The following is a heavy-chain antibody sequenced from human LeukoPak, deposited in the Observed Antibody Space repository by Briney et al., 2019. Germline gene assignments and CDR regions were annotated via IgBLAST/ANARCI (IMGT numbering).Heavy chain of an antibody. CDR2: IYTSGST. D-gene: IGHD1-20*01. J-gene: IGHJ4*02. V-gene: IGHV4-61*02. CDR3: ARGGITGKIDY. CDR1: GGSISSGCYY. Sequence: PSETLSLTCTVSGGSISSGCYYWSWIRQPAGKGLEWIGRIYTSGSTNYNPSLKSRVTISVDTSKNQFSLKLSSVTAADTAVYYCARGGITGKIDYWRQGTLVTVSS.